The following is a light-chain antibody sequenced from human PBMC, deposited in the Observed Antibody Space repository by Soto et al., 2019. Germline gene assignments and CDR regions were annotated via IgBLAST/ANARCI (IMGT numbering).Light chain of an antibody. CDR1: SSNIGSNY. Sequence: QSVLTQQPSASGTPGQRVTISCSGSSSNIGSNYVYWYQQLPGTVPQLLIYRNSERPSGVPDRFSGSKSGTSASLAISGLRSEDEADYYCAAWDDSLSGVVFGGGTKVTVL. CDR2: RNS. CDR3: AAWDDSLSGVV. V-gene: IGLV1-47*01. J-gene: IGLJ2*01.